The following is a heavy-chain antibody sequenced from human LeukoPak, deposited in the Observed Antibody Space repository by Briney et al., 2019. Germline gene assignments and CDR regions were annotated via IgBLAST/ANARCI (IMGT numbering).Heavy chain of an antibody. CDR3: ARGTTVTTFSPGGY. V-gene: IGHV3-21*01. Sequence: GGSLRLSCAASGFTFSSYSMNWVRQAPGKGLEWVSSISSSSSYIYYADSVKGRFTISRDNAKNSLYLQMNSLRAEDTAVYYCARGTTVTTFSPGGYWGQGTLVTVSS. J-gene: IGHJ4*02. D-gene: IGHD4-17*01. CDR2: ISSSSSYI. CDR1: GFTFSSYS.